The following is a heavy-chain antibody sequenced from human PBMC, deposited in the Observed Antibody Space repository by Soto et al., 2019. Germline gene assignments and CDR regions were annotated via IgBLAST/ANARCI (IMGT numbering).Heavy chain of an antibody. CDR3: ARQVIGPLHGLVDV. CDR1: GGSISSYY. Sequence: QVQLQESGPGLVKPSETMSLSCTVSGGSISSYYWSWFRQSPGKRMEWIGYVHHSWGSSYNPSLQSRVAISLDASTRQFSLKVTSVTATDTAVYYCARQVIGPLHGLVDVWGQGTTVTVSS. CDR2: VHHSWGS. V-gene: IGHV4-59*08. D-gene: IGHD2-21*01. J-gene: IGHJ6*02.